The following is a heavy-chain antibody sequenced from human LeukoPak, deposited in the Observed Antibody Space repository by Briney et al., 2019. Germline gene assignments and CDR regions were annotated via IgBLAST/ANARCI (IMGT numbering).Heavy chain of an antibody. J-gene: IGHJ4*02. D-gene: IGHD2-21*02. CDR3: ARVLAYCGGDCYYDY. CDR2: INAGNGNT. V-gene: IGHV1-3*01. Sequence: ASVKVSCKASGYTFTSFAMHWVRQAPGQRLEWMGWINAGNGNTEYSQKFQGRVTITRDTSASTAYMELSSLRSEDTAVYYCARVLAYCGGDCYYDYWGQGTLVTVSS. CDR1: GYTFTSFA.